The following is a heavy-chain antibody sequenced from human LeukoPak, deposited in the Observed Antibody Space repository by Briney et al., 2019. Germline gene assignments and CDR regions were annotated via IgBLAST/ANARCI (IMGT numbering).Heavy chain of an antibody. CDR3: AKEKQLVRGDAFDI. CDR1: GGSISSGGYY. D-gene: IGHD6-6*01. V-gene: IGHV4-30-2*01. Sequence: SQTLSLTCTVSGGSISSGGYYWSWIRQPPGKGLEWIGYIYHSGSTYYNPSLKSRVTISVDRSKNQFSLKLSSVTAADTAVYYCAKEKQLVRGDAFDIWGQGTMVTVSS. CDR2: IYHSGST. J-gene: IGHJ3*02.